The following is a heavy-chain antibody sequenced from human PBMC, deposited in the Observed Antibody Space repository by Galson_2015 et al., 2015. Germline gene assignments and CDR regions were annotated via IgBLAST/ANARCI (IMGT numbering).Heavy chain of an antibody. D-gene: IGHD1-26*01. CDR3: ARSGTNRFSYYYYMDV. V-gene: IGHV3-33*01. CDR1: GFTFGSYG. J-gene: IGHJ6*03. CDR2: IWYDGINK. Sequence: SLRLSCAASGFTFGSYGMHWVRQAPGKGLEWVAVIWYDGINKYYADSVKGRFTTSRDNSKNTLYLQMNSLRAEDTAVYYCARSGTNRFSYYYYMDVWGKGTAVTVSS.